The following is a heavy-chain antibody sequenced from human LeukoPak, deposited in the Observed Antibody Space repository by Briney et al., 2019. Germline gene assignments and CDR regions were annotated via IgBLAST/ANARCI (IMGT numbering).Heavy chain of an antibody. CDR2: MNPNSGNT. CDR1: GYTFTSYD. J-gene: IGHJ4*02. CDR3: ARGLLWFGELSHGDFDY. D-gene: IGHD3-10*01. V-gene: IGHV1-8*01. Sequence: ASVKVSCKASGYTFTSYDINWVRQATGQGLEWMGWMNPNSGNTGYAQKFQGRVTMTRNTSISTAYMELSSLRSEDTAVYYCARGLLWFGELSHGDFDYWGQGTLVTVSS.